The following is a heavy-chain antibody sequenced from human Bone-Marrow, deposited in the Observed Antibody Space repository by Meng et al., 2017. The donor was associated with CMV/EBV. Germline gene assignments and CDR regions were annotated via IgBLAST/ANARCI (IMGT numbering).Heavy chain of an antibody. Sequence: QVQLVQSGAEVKKPGASVKVSCKASGYTFTSYAMHWVRQAPGQRLEWMGWINAGNGNTKYSQKFQGRVTITRDTSASTAYMELSSLRSDDTAVYYCARVRAYCGGDCYAYWGQGTLVTVSS. CDR1: GYTFTSYA. CDR3: ARVRAYCGGDCYAY. CDR2: INAGNGNT. J-gene: IGHJ4*02. D-gene: IGHD2-21*02. V-gene: IGHV1-3*01.